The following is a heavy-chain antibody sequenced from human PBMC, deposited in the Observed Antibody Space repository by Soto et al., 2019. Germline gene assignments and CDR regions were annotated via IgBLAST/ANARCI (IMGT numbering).Heavy chain of an antibody. D-gene: IGHD3-22*01. CDR1: GGTFSSYA. CDR3: ARCVRGTMIVFEDAFDI. J-gene: IGHJ3*02. V-gene: IGHV1-69*06. Sequence: GASVKVSCKASGGTFSSYAISWVRQAPGQGLEWMGGIIPIFGTANYAQKFQGRVTITADKSTSTAYMELSSLRSEDTAVYYCARCVRGTMIVFEDAFDIWGQGTMVTVS. CDR2: IIPIFGTA.